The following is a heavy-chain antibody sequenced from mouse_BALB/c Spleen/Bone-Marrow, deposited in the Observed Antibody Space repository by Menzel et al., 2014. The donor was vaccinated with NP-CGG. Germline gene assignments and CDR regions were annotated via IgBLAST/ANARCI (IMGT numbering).Heavy chain of an antibody. CDR2: ISYDGSN. V-gene: IGHV3-6*02. D-gene: IGHD2-4*01. CDR3: ARVYDYDEYFDV. J-gene: IGHJ1*01. Sequence: EVQLVESGPGLVKPSQSLSLPCSVTGYSITSGYYWNWIRQFPGNKLEWMGYISYDGSNNYNPSLKNRISITRDTSKNQFSLKLNSVTTEDTATYYCARVYDYDEYFDVWGAGTTVTVSS. CDR1: GYSITSGYY.